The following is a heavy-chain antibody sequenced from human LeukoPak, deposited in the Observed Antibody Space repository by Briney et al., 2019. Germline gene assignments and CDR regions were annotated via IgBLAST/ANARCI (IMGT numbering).Heavy chain of an antibody. J-gene: IGHJ4*02. D-gene: IGHD2-21*02. V-gene: IGHV3-7*01. CDR2: INQDASEI. CDR1: GFTFSTYW. CDR3: ATDRDNSDWQKRFDS. Sequence: GGSLRLFCAASGFTFSTYWMNWYRQAPGKGLEWVGNINQDASEINYADSVRGRFTISRDNAKNSLHLQMNSLRAEDTAVYYCATDRDNSDWQKRFDSWGQGTLVTVSS.